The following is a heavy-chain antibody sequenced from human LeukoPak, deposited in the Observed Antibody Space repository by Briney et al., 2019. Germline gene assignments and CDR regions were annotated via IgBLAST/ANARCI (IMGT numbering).Heavy chain of an antibody. D-gene: IGHD2-2*01. J-gene: IGHJ4*02. Sequence: PSETLSLTCTVSGGSISSGSYYWGWIRQPPGKGLEWIGSIYYSGSTYYNPSLKSRVTISVDTSKNQFSLKLSSVTAADTAVYYCARLFVVVPAALPEYWGQGTLVTVSS. CDR1: GGSISSGSYY. V-gene: IGHV4-39*01. CDR2: IYYSGST. CDR3: ARLFVVVPAALPEY.